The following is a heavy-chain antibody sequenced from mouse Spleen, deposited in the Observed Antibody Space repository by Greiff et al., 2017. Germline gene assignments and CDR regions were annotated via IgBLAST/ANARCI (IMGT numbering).Heavy chain of an antibody. D-gene: IGHD2-10*02. Sequence: EVKLQESGPGMVKPSQSLSLTCTVTGYSITSGYDWHWIRHFPGNKLEWMGYISYSGSTNYNPSLKSRISITHDTSKNHFFLKLNSVTTEDTATYYCARRAYGNYWFAYWGQGTLVTVSA. J-gene: IGHJ3*01. CDR3: ARRAYGNYWFAY. V-gene: IGHV3-1*01. CDR2: ISYSGST. CDR1: GYSITSGYD.